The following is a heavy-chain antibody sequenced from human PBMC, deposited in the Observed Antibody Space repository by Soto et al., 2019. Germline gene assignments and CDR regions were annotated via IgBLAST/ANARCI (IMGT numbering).Heavy chain of an antibody. CDR3: VRLAMAGDEDYYGKDV. D-gene: IGHD3-3*02. V-gene: IGHV1-18*01. Sequence: ASVKVSCKXSGYTFNSYGISWVRQAPGQGLEWMGWISVYRGNTNYAQKFQGRVTMTTDTSTSTAYMELTSLRFDDTAVYYWVRLAMAGDEDYYGKDVCRQGTTVT. J-gene: IGHJ6*01. CDR1: GYTFNSYG. CDR2: ISVYRGNT.